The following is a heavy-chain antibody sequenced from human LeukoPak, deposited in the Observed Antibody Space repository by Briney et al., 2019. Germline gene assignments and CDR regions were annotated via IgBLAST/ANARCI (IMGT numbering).Heavy chain of an antibody. J-gene: IGHJ3*02. V-gene: IGHV4-34*01. Sequence: PSETLSLTCAVYGGYLSGYYWSWIRQPPGKGLEWIGETSHSGNTNYDPSLKSRVTISVDTSKNQFSLKLSSVTAADTAVYYCARTDVDTAMVIFAFDIWGQGTMVTVSS. D-gene: IGHD5-18*01. CDR2: TSHSGNT. CDR1: GGYLSGYY. CDR3: ARTDVDTAMVIFAFDI.